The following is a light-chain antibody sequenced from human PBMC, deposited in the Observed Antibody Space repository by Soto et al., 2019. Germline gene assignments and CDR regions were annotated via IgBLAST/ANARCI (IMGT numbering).Light chain of an antibody. J-gene: IGKJ1*01. CDR3: QQYNNWPLT. V-gene: IGKV3-15*01. CDR2: GAS. Sequence: EVVMTQSPATLSVSPGERVTLSCRASQSVRSNLAWYQQKPGQSPRLLIYGASTRATGIPARFSGSGSKPKLPLTISSLQSEDFAVYYCQQYNNWPLTFGQGTKVDIK. CDR1: QSVRSN.